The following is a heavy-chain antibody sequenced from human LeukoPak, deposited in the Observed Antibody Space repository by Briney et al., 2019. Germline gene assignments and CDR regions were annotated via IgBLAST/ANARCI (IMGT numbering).Heavy chain of an antibody. CDR1: GFSFSGFA. D-gene: IGHD2-21*01. J-gene: IGHJ3*02. CDR2: IRSKANGYTT. Sequence: PGGSLRLSCAASGFSFSGFAIHWVRQATGKGLEWVGRIRSKANGYTTACGASLKGRFTISRDDSQNTAYLQIKGLKTEDTAMYYCTRLVVGDALDIWGQGIMVTVSS. V-gene: IGHV3-73*01. CDR3: TRLVVGDALDI.